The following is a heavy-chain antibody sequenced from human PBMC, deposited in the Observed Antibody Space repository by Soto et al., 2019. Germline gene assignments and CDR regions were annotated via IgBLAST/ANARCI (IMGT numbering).Heavy chain of an antibody. D-gene: IGHD4-17*01. J-gene: IGHJ4*02. Sequence: SETLSLTCTVSGDSISAYSWSWVRQPPGKGLEWIGNIHYNGNTKYNPSLKSRVTMSVDTSTDQFSLKLTSVTAADTAVYYCARLRLSTVTKTYYFDYWGQGALVTVSS. CDR2: IHYNGNT. V-gene: IGHV4-59*01. CDR3: ARLRLSTVTKTYYFDY. CDR1: GDSISAYS.